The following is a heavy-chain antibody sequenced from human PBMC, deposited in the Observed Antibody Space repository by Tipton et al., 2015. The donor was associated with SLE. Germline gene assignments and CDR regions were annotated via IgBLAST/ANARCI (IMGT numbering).Heavy chain of an antibody. CDR2: IYYSGST. V-gene: IGHV4-39*07. CDR1: GFTVSSNY. J-gene: IGHJ4*02. D-gene: IGHD3-10*01. CDR3: ARTSGDSLGYFDY. Sequence: QLVQSGGGLVQPGGSLRLSCAASGFTVSSNYMSWVRQAPGKGLEWIGSIYYSGSTDYNPSLKSRVTISVDTSKNQFSLKLSSVTAADTAVYYCARTSGDSLGYFDYWGQGTLVTVSS.